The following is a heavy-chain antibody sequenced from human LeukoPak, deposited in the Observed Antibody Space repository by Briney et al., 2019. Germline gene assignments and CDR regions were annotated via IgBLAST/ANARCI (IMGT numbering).Heavy chain of an antibody. CDR1: GFTFSGSA. V-gene: IGHV3-73*01. CDR3: TRLYYYDSSGYYFDAFDI. CDR2: IRSKANSYAT. D-gene: IGHD3-22*01. J-gene: IGHJ3*02. Sequence: GSLKLSCAASGFTFSGSAMHWVRQASGKGLEWVGRIRSKANSYATAYAASVKGRFTISRDDSKNTAYLQMNSLKTEDTAVYYCTRLYYYDSSGYYFDAFDIWGQGTMVTVSS.